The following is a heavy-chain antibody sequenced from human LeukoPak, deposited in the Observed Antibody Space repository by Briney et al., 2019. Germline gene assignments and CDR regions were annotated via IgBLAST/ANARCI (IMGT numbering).Heavy chain of an antibody. D-gene: IGHD6-13*01. Sequence: NPSQTLSLTCTVSGGSISSGSYYWRWIRQPAGKGLEWIGRIYTSGSTNYNPSLKSRVTISVDTSKNQFSLKLSSVTAADTAVYYCARDARSGSWYYYYYYMDVWGKGTTVTVSS. CDR3: ARDARSGSWYYYYYYMDV. CDR2: IYTSGST. J-gene: IGHJ6*03. CDR1: GGSISSGSYY. V-gene: IGHV4-61*02.